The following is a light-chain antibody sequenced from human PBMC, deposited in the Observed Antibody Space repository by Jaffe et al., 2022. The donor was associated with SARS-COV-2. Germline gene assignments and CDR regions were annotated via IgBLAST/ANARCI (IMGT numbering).Light chain of an antibody. J-gene: IGKJ1*01. V-gene: IGKV4-1*01. CDR2: WAS. CDR1: QSVLYSSNNKNH. Sequence: DIVMTQSPESLAVSLGERATINCKSSQSVLYSSNNKNHLVWYQQKAGQPPKVLIDWASTRESGVPDRFSGSGSGTDFTLTISSLQAEDVAVYYCQQYYSVPWTFGQGTKVEIK. CDR3: QQYYSVPWT.